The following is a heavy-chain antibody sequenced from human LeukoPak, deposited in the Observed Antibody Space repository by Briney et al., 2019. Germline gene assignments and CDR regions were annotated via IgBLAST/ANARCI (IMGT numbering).Heavy chain of an antibody. V-gene: IGHV3-23*01. CDR2: ISGSGGST. D-gene: IGHD3-9*01. Sequence: PGGSLRLSCAASGFTFSSYGMSWVRQAPGKGLEWVSAISGSGGSTYYADSVKGRFTISRDNSKNTLYLQMNSLRAEDTAVYYCAKDGALRYFDWLFYWGQGTLVTVSS. CDR1: GFTFSSYG. J-gene: IGHJ4*02. CDR3: AKDGALRYFDWLFY.